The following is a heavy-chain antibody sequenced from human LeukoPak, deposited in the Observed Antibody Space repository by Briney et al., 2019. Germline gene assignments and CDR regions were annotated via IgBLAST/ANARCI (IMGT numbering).Heavy chain of an antibody. D-gene: IGHD5/OR15-5a*01. CDR1: GGSISSGGHY. Sequence: SQTLSLTCTVSGGSISSGGHYWSWIRQHPAKGLEWIGYIYNSGSAYYNPSLESRVTISIDTSKNQFSLKLTSVTAADTAVYFCARGTLRLFDYWGQGTLVTVSS. CDR3: ARGTLRLFDY. CDR2: IYNSGSA. J-gene: IGHJ4*02. V-gene: IGHV4-31*03.